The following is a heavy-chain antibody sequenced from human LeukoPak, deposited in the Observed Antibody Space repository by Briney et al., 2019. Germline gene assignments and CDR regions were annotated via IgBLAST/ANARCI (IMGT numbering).Heavy chain of an antibody. D-gene: IGHD4-17*01. CDR3: ARLPDGNLDY. Sequence: GASLKISCKGSGYSFTNYWIGWVRQLPGKGLEWMGVIYPGDSDTRYSPSFQGQVAISADKSISTAYLQWSSLKASDTAMYYCARLPDGNLDYWGQGTLVTVSS. CDR1: GYSFTNYW. J-gene: IGHJ4*02. V-gene: IGHV5-51*01. CDR2: IYPGDSDT.